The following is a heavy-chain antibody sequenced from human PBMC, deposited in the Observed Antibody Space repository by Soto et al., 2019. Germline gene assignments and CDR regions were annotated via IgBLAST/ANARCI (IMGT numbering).Heavy chain of an antibody. D-gene: IGHD6-13*01. J-gene: IGHJ6*02. CDR2: IIPIFGTA. Sequence: SVKVSCKASGGTFSSHAISWVRQAPGQGLEWMGGIIPIFGTANYAQKFQGRVTITADESTSTAYMELSSLRSEDTAVYYCARDGRAAAGGYYYYYYGMDVWGQGTTVTVSS. V-gene: IGHV1-69*13. CDR1: GGTFSSHA. CDR3: ARDGRAAAGGYYYYYYGMDV.